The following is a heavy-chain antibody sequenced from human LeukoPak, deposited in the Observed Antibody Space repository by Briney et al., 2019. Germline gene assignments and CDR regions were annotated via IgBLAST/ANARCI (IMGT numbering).Heavy chain of an antibody. CDR1: GFTFSSYA. CDR2: ISYDGSNK. V-gene: IGHV3-30-3*01. J-gene: IGHJ5*02. D-gene: IGHD4-17*01. Sequence: GGSLRLSCAASGFTFSSYAMHWVRQAPGKGLEWVAVISYDGSNKYYADSVKGRFTISRDNSKNTLYLQMNSLRAEDTAVYYCARDTGHTWGQGTLVTVSS. CDR3: ARDTGHT.